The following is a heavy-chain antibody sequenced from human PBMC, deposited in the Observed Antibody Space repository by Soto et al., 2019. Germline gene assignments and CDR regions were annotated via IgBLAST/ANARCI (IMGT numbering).Heavy chain of an antibody. CDR1: GGSISSGGYY. CDR2: IYYSGST. Sequence: SETLSLTYTVSGGSISSGGYYWSWIRQHPGKGLEWIGYIYYSGSTYYNPSLKSRVTISVDTSKNQFSLKLSSVTAADTAVYYCARATDDYRNWFDPWGQGTLVTVSS. J-gene: IGHJ5*02. D-gene: IGHD4-4*01. V-gene: IGHV4-31*03. CDR3: ARATDDYRNWFDP.